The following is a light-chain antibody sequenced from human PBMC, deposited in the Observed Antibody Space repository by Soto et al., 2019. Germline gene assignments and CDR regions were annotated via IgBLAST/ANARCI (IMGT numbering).Light chain of an antibody. CDR1: QSISSN. Sequence: EIVTTQSPATLSVSPGERATLSCRASQSISSNLAWYQQKLGQAPRLLMYDASTRATGIPARFSGSGSGTEFTLTISSRQSEDFSVYYCQQYNKLPYTFGQGTRLEIK. J-gene: IGKJ2*01. CDR2: DAS. CDR3: QQYNKLPYT. V-gene: IGKV3-15*01.